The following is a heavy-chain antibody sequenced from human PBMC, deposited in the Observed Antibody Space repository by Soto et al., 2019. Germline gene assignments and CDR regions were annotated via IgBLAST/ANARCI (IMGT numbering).Heavy chain of an antibody. CDR1: GFTFSSYA. Sequence: GGSLRLSCAASGFTFSSYAMHWVRQAPGKGLEWVAVISYDGSNKYYADSVKGRFTISRDNSKNTLYLQMNSLRAEDTAVYYCARVPYSNYHIGYYYGMDVWGQGTTVTVSS. J-gene: IGHJ6*02. CDR3: ARVPYSNYHIGYYYGMDV. V-gene: IGHV3-30-3*01. CDR2: ISYDGSNK. D-gene: IGHD4-4*01.